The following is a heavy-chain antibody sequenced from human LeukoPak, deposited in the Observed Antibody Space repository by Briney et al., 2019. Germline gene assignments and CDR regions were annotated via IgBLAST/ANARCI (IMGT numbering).Heavy chain of an antibody. CDR1: GFTVSSNY. J-gene: IGHJ3*02. CDR2: IYSGGST. CDR3: ASGVEMATIGAFDI. V-gene: IGHV3-66*01. Sequence: PGGSLRLSCAASGFTVSSNYMSWVRQAPGKGLEWVSVIYSGGSTYYADSVKGRLTISRDNSKNTLYLQMNSLRAEDTAVYYCASGVEMATIGAFDIWGQGTMVTVSS. D-gene: IGHD5-24*01.